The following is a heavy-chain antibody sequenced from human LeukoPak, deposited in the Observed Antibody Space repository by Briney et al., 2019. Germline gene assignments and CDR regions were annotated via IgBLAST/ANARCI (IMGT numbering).Heavy chain of an antibody. J-gene: IGHJ6*02. CDR1: GFTFNSYS. CDR3: ARCQEPSYYYYGMDV. CDR2: ISSSSSCI. Sequence: GGSLRLSCAASGFTFNSYSMNWVRQAPGKGLEGVSSISSSSSCIYYADSVKGRFAISRDNAKNSLYLQMNSLRAEDTAVYYCARCQEPSYYYYGMDVWGQGTTVTVSS. V-gene: IGHV3-21*01.